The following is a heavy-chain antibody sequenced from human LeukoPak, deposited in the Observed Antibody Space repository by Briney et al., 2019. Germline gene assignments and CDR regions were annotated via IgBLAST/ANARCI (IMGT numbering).Heavy chain of an antibody. Sequence: GGSLRLSCTASGFTFGDYAMSWFRQAPGKGLEWVGFIRSKAYGGTTEYAASVKGRFTISRDDSKSIAYLQMNSLKTEDTAVYYCTSDPFGVVIGWFDPWGQGTLVTVSS. J-gene: IGHJ5*02. V-gene: IGHV3-49*03. CDR1: GFTFGDYA. D-gene: IGHD3-3*01. CDR2: IRSKAYGGTT. CDR3: TSDPFGVVIGWFDP.